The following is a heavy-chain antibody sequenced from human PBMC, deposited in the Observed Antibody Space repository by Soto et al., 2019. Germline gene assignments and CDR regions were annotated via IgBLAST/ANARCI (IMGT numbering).Heavy chain of an antibody. CDR1: GGSISSGGYY. CDR2: IYYSGST. D-gene: IGHD3-10*01. J-gene: IGHJ6*02. Sequence: SETLSLTCTVSGGSISSGGYYWSWIRQHPGKGLEWIGYIYYSGSTYYNPSLKSRVTVSVDTSKNQFSLKLSSVTAADTAVYYCARALLWFGELGPIGCGMDVWGQGTTVTVSS. V-gene: IGHV4-31*03. CDR3: ARALLWFGELGPIGCGMDV.